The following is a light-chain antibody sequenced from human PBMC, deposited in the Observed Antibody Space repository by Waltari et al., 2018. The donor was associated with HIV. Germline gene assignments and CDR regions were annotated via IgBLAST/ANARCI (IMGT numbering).Light chain of an antibody. V-gene: IGKV4-1*01. J-gene: IGKJ3*01. CDR3: QKYDSTPNT. CDR2: GSS. CDR1: QSGLHSSNNKNY. Sequence: DILMTQSPYSIAVSLGGRATINCQSIQSGLHSSNNKNYLAWYQQKPGQRLTLRIYGSSTRESGVPDRFSGSGSGTDFTLTISSLQAEDVAVYDCQKYDSTPNTLGPGTKVDIK.